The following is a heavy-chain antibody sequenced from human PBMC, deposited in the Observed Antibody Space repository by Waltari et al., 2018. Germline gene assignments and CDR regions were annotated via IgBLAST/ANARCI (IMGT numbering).Heavy chain of an antibody. CDR2: VYQTGIT. CDR3: ARTVVAWRTTIFSMYYVDY. J-gene: IGHJ4*02. V-gene: IGHV4-38-2*01. CDR1: GYSISSGSF. D-gene: IGHD3-3*01. Sequence: QVHLQESGPGLVTPPETLSLTCAFSGYSISSGSFSGWLRQPPGRGLEWIGTVYQTGITYYSPSLKSRVTISVDTSKNHFSLNLSSVTAADTAFYYCARTVVAWRTTIFSMYYVDYWGQGTLVTVSS.